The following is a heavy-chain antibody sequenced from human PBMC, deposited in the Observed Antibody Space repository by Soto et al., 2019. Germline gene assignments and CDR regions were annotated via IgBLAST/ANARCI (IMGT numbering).Heavy chain of an antibody. CDR1: GFTFSSYS. Sequence: GGSLRLSCAASGFTFSSYSLNWVRQAPGKGLEWVSSISSSSSYIHYADSVKGRFTISRDNAKNSLYLQMNSLRAEDTAVYYCARVTAVADLGEGYYFDYWGEGTLVTVSS. CDR3: ARVTAVADLGEGYYFDY. D-gene: IGHD6-19*01. CDR2: ISSSSSYI. V-gene: IGHV3-21*01. J-gene: IGHJ4*02.